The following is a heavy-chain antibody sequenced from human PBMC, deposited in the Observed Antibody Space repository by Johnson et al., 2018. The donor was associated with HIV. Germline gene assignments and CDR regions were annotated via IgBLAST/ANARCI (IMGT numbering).Heavy chain of an antibody. D-gene: IGHD3-3*01. Sequence: QVQLVESGGGVVQPGRSLRLSCAASGFTFSSYGMHWVRQAPGTWLEWVAVISYDGSNKYYADSVKGRFTISRANSKNTLYLQMNSLRAEDTAVYYCAKDRGLSALEIGGQGTMVTVSS. J-gene: IGHJ3*02. V-gene: IGHV3-30*18. CDR1: GFTFSSYG. CDR3: AKDRGLSALEI. CDR2: ISYDGSNK.